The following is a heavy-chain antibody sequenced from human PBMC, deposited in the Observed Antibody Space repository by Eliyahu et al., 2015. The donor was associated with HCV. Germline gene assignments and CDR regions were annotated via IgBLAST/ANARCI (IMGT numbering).Heavy chain of an antibody. CDR3: ARELRDSNYYXGMDV. Sequence: DSVQGRFTISRDNSKNTLYLQMNSLRAEDTAVYYCARELRDSNYYXGMDVWGQGTTVTVSS. J-gene: IGHJ6*02. D-gene: IGHD3-10*01. V-gene: IGHV3-30*07.